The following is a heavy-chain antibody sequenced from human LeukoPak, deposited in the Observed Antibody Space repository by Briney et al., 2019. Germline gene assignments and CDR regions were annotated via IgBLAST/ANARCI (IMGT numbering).Heavy chain of an antibody. CDR3: ARDLMGIAYRGAFYY. CDR1: GFTFSSYW. J-gene: IGHJ4*02. D-gene: IGHD6-13*01. V-gene: IGHV3-23*01. CDR2: ISGSGGST. Sequence: GGSLRLSCAASGFTFSSYWMHWVRQAPGKGLEWVSTISGSGGSTYYADSVKGRFTISRDNSKSTLYLQMNSLRAEDTAVYYCARDLMGIAYRGAFYYWGQGTLVTVSS.